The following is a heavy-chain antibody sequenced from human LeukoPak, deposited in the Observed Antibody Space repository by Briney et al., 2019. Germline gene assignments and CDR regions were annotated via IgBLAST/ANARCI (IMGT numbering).Heavy chain of an antibody. Sequence: GESLKISCRDSGYSFTNYWIGWVRQMPGKGLEGMGIIYPGDSDTRYSPSFQGQVTISADKSISTAYLQWSSLKASDTAMYYCARRPMGGPHYYYMDVWGKGTTVTVSS. D-gene: IGHD3-16*01. V-gene: IGHV5-51*01. J-gene: IGHJ6*03. CDR1: GYSFTNYW. CDR2: IYPGDSDT. CDR3: ARRPMGGPHYYYMDV.